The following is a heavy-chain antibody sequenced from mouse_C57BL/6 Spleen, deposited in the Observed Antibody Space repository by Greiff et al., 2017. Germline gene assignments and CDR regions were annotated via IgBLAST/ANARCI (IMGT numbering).Heavy chain of an antibody. Sequence: VQLQQPGAELVMPGASVKLSCKASGYTFTSYWMHWVKQRPGQGLEWIGEIDPSDSYTNSNQKFKGKSTLTVDKSSSTAYMQLSSLTSEDAAVYYCARGDGSSYDYYAMDDWGQGTSVTVSS. CDR1: GYTFTSYW. D-gene: IGHD1-1*01. CDR2: IDPSDSYT. J-gene: IGHJ4*01. CDR3: ARGDGSSYDYYAMDD. V-gene: IGHV1-69*01.